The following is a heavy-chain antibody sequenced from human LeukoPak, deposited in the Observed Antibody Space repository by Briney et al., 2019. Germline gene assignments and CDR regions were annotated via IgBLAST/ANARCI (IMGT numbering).Heavy chain of an antibody. CDR2: INTYIGKT. V-gene: IGHV1-18*01. Sequence: ASVKVSCKASGYTFTDFAINWVRQAPGQGLEWMGWINTYIGKTNYAQKFQGRVTMTADTSTSTAYLELRSLTSDDTAVYFCARHRYLDWLMHTWGQGTLVTVSS. D-gene: IGHD3-9*01. J-gene: IGHJ5*02. CDR1: GYTFTDFA. CDR3: ARHRYLDWLMHT.